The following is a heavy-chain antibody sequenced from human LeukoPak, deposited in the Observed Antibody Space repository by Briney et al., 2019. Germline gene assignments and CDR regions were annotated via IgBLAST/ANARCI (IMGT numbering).Heavy chain of an antibody. CDR2: IGSSGSII. Sequence: GGSLRLSCAASGFTFSSYDMTWVRQAPGKGLEWVSYIGSSGSIIYYADSVKGRFTISRDSAKNSLYLQMKSLRDEDTAIYYCARDYGDLPARVPYFDYWGQGTLVTVSS. CDR3: ARDYGDLPARVPYFDY. D-gene: IGHD4-17*01. CDR1: GFTFSSYD. J-gene: IGHJ4*02. V-gene: IGHV3-48*02.